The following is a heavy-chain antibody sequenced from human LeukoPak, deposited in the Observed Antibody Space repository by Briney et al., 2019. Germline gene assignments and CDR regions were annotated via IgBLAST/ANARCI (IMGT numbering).Heavy chain of an antibody. CDR1: GFTFSSYA. CDR3: ARTYDSSGYYVY. Sequence: QSGGSLRLSCAASGFTFSSYAMSWVRQAPGKGLEWVSAISGSGGSTYYADSVKGRLTISRDNSKNTLYLQMNSLRAEDTAVYYCARTYDSSGYYVYWGQGTLVTVSS. CDR2: ISGSGGST. D-gene: IGHD3-22*01. V-gene: IGHV3-23*01. J-gene: IGHJ4*02.